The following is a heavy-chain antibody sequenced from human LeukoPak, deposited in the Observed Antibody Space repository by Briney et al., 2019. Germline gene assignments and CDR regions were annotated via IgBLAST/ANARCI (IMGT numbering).Heavy chain of an antibody. Sequence: QPGRSLRLSCAASGFTFSSYAMHWVRQAPGKGLEWVAVISYDGSNKYYADSVKGRFTISRDNAKNSLYLQMNSLRAEDTAVYYCARGQEDDILTGPFDYWGQGTLVTVSS. V-gene: IGHV3-30*04. D-gene: IGHD3-9*01. J-gene: IGHJ4*02. CDR3: ARGQEDDILTGPFDY. CDR2: ISYDGSNK. CDR1: GFTFSSYA.